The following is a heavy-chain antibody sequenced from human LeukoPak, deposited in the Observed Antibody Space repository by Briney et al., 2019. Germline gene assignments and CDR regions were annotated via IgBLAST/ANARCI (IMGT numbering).Heavy chain of an antibody. CDR3: ARDSGYNAFDY. D-gene: IGHD5-12*01. J-gene: IGHJ4*02. CDR2: INQDGSAK. Sequence: PGGSLRLSCADSGXLFSNSWVAWVRRAPGRGLEWLANINQDGSAKTCVDSVKGRFTISRDNAKNSLYLQMNSLRAEDTAMYYCARDSGYNAFDYWGQGTLVTVSS. V-gene: IGHV3-7*05. CDR1: GXLFSNSW.